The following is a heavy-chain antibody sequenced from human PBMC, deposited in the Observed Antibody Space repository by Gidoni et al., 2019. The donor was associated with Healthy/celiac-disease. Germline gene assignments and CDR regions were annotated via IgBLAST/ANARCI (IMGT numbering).Heavy chain of an antibody. CDR2: INHSGST. Sequence: QVQLQQWGAGLLKPSETLSLTCAGDGGSFRGYYRSWIRQPPGKGLEWIGEINHSGSTNYNPSLKSRVTISVDTSKNQFSLKLSSVTAADTAVYYCARAGITMIVVVITPAFDIWGQGTMVTVSS. CDR3: ARAGITMIVVVITPAFDI. CDR1: GGSFRGYY. D-gene: IGHD3-22*01. V-gene: IGHV4-34*01. J-gene: IGHJ3*02.